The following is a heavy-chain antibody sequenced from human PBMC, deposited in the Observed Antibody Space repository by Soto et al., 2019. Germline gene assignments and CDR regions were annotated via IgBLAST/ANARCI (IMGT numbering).Heavy chain of an antibody. J-gene: IGHJ4*02. CDR1: GGTFSSYT. CDR3: ATSLGYCGAGSCSTFDY. Sequence: GASVKVSCKASGGTFSSYTISWVRQAPGQGLEWMGRIIPILGTANYAHKFHGRVTITADKSTSTAYMGLSSLRSEDTAVYYCATSLGYCGAGSCSTFDYWGQGNLVTVS. V-gene: IGHV1-69*08. D-gene: IGHD2-15*01. CDR2: IIPILGTA.